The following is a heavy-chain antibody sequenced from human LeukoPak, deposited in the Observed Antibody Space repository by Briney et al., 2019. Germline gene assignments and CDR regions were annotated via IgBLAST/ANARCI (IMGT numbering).Heavy chain of an antibody. D-gene: IGHD3-3*01. Sequence: PGGSLRLSCAASGFTFSSYWMSWVRQAPGKGLEWVANIKQDGSEKYYVDSVKGRFTISRDNAKNSLYLQMNSLRAEDTAVYYCARDREYYDFWSGYNQDNWFDPWGQGTLVTVSS. CDR1: GFTFSSYW. CDR2: IKQDGSEK. CDR3: ARDREYYDFWSGYNQDNWFDP. J-gene: IGHJ5*02. V-gene: IGHV3-7*01.